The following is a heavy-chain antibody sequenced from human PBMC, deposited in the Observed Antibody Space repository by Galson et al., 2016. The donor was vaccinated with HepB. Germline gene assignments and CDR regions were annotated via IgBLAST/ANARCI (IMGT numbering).Heavy chain of an antibody. V-gene: IGHV2-5*02. J-gene: IGHJ4*02. Sequence: PALVKPTQTLTLTCTFSGFSLNTSGVGVGWIRQPPGKALEWLALIYWADDKHYTTSLKRRLTITKDTSKNQVVLTMTNMDPVDTGTYYCAHTWGRIAAAGTPFLDYWGQGTLVTVSA. CDR2: IYWADDK. D-gene: IGHD6-13*01. CDR1: GFSLNTSGVG. CDR3: AHTWGRIAAAGTPFLDY.